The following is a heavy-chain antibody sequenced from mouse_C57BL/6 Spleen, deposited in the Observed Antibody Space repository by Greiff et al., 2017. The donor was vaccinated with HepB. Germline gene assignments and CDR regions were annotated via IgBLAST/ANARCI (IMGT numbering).Heavy chain of an antibody. CDR3: TRRGSYYYGVDY. D-gene: IGHD1-1*01. J-gene: IGHJ2*01. V-gene: IGHV1-15*01. Sequence: VKLVESGAELVRPGASVTLSCKASGYTFTDYEMHWVKQTPVHGLEWIGAIDPETGGTAYNQKFKGKAILTADKSSSTAYMELRSLTSEDSAVYYCTRRGSYYYGVDYWGQGTTLTVSS. CDR2: IDPETGGT. CDR1: GYTFTDYE.